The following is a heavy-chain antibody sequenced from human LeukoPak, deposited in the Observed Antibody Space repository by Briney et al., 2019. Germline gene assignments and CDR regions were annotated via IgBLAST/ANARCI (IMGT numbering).Heavy chain of an antibody. CDR3: ARLDSGDYFFDY. CDR1: GGSISSGSYY. V-gene: IGHV4-39*01. CDR2: VFYSGTT. Sequence: SETLSLTCTVSGGSISSGSYYWGWIRQPPGKGLEWLGTVFYSGTTYYNPSLKSRVTISVDTSKNQLSLGLSSVTAADTAAYYCARLDSGDYFFDYWGQGTPVTVSS. D-gene: IGHD4-17*01. J-gene: IGHJ4*02.